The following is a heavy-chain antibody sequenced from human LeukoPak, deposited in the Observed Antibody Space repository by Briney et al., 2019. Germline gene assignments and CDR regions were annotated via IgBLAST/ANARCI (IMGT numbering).Heavy chain of an antibody. V-gene: IGHV3-66*01. CDR2: IRSGGNT. CDR1: GFTVNSNF. CDR3: ARDVLWFGEGQGLDV. D-gene: IGHD3-10*01. Sequence: GGSLRLSCAASGFTVNSNFMSWFRQAPGKGLEWVSVIRSGGNTHYADSVKGRFTISRDNSKNTVYLQMNSLGAEDTAVYYCARDVLWFGEGQGLDVWGQGTTATVTS. J-gene: IGHJ6*02.